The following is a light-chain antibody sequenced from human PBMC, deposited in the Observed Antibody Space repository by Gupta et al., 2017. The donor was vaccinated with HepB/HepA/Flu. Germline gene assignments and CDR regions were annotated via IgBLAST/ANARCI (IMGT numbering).Light chain of an antibody. CDR1: NSDAGYSDY. CDR3: SARAGGKDV. J-gene: IGLJ1*01. Sequence: HSALPQSLSAPGPPGPSVTISCTRTNSDAGYSDYVSWYQQQSGKAPKLMIYEVTKGPSGGPARFSGSKSGNTASLTVSWHQDADEAEYVCSARAGGKDVFGTGTKVTVL. CDR2: EVT. V-gene: IGLV2-8*01.